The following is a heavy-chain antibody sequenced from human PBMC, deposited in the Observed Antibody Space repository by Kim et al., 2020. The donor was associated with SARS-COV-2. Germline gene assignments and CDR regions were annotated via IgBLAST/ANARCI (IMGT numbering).Heavy chain of an antibody. J-gene: IGHJ4*02. D-gene: IGHD3-10*01. V-gene: IGHV5-51*01. CDR2: DT. CDR3: ARQAGGFDY. Sequence: DTGYSPSFQGHVTISADKSISTAYLQWSSLKASDTAMYYCARQAGGFDYWGQGTLVTVSS.